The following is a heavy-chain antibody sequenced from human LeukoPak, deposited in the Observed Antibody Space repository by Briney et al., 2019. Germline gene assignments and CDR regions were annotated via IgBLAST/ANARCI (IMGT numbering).Heavy chain of an antibody. CDR3: ARVRYYYGMDV. CDR2: ISGSGGST. Sequence: GGSLRLSCAASGFTFSSYAMSWVRQAPGKGLEWVSAISGSGGSTYYADSVKGRFTISRDNAKNSLYLQMNSLRAEDTAVYYCARVRYYYGMDVWGQGTTVTVSS. CDR1: GFTFSSYA. V-gene: IGHV3-23*01. J-gene: IGHJ6*02.